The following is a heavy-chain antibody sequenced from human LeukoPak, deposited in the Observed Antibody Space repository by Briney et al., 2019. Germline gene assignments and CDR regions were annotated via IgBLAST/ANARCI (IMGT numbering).Heavy chain of an antibody. Sequence: GGSLRLSCAASGFTFSSYSMNWVRQAPGKVLEWVSSISSSSSYIYYADSVKGRFTISRDNAKNSLYLQLNSLRAEDTAVYYCARDGILMVYAIHYWGQGTLVTVSS. V-gene: IGHV3-21*01. D-gene: IGHD2-8*01. CDR1: GFTFSSYS. J-gene: IGHJ4*02. CDR2: ISSSSSYI. CDR3: ARDGILMVYAIHY.